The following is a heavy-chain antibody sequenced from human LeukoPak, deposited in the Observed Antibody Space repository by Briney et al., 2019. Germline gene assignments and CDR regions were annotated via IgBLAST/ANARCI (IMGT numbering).Heavy chain of an antibody. J-gene: IGHJ4*02. CDR2: IKSDGSEK. D-gene: IGHD1-1*01. V-gene: IGHV3-7*01. Sequence: GGSLRLSCAASGLTFSSHWMSWVRQAPGKGLEWVANIKSDGSEKYYLDSVKGRFTISRDNAKNSLYLQMNSLRAEDSAVYYCARYCTFRTCSGTKFDSWGQGTLVTVSS. CDR3: ARYCTFRTCSGTKFDS. CDR1: GLTFSSHW.